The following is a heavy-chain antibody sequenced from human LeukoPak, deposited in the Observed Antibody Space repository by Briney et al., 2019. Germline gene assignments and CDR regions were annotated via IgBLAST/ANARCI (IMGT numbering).Heavy chain of an antibody. Sequence: ASVKVSCKASGYTFTSYYMHWVRQAPGQGLEWMGIINPSGGSTSYAQKFQGRVTMTRDTSTSTVYMELSSLRSEDTAVYYCARGMNYGDRAYVLGLFDYWGQGTLVTVSS. CDR3: ARGMNYGDRAYVLGLFDY. J-gene: IGHJ4*02. V-gene: IGHV1-46*01. CDR2: INPSGGST. CDR1: GYTFTSYY. D-gene: IGHD4-17*01.